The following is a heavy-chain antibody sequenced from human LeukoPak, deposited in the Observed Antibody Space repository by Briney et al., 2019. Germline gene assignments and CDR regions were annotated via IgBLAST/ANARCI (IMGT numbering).Heavy chain of an antibody. V-gene: IGHV4-59*01. Sequence: PSETLSLTCFVSRGSIRSYYWSSIWQPPRKSLWWIGYIYYRGGTNYNPSLKSRVTISLDTSTNQFSLRLSSVTAADTAVYHCARGIYDRSGFSYYYNHMDAGGKGPTATVS. CDR2: IYYRGGT. CDR3: ARGIYDRSGFSYYYNHMDA. CDR1: RGSIRSYY. D-gene: IGHD3-22*01. J-gene: IGHJ6*03.